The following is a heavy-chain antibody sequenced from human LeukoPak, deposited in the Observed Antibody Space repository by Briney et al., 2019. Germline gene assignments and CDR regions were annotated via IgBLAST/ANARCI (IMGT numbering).Heavy chain of an antibody. J-gene: IGHJ6*02. V-gene: IGHV1-18*01. Sequence: GASVKVSCKASGYTFTSYGISWVRQAPGQGLEWMEWISAYNGNTNYAQKLQGRVTMTTDTSTSTAYMELRSLRSDDTAVYYCAREGAVVVVPAADNYYYYYGMDVWGQGTTVTVS. CDR2: ISAYNGNT. D-gene: IGHD2-2*01. CDR3: AREGAVVVVPAADNYYYYYGMDV. CDR1: GYTFTSYG.